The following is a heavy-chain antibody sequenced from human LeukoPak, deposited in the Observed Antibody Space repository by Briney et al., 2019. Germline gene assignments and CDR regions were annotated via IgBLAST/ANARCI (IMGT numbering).Heavy chain of an antibody. CDR1: GYTFTGYY. Sequence: ASVKVSCKASGYTFTGYYMHWVRQAPGPGLEWMGWINPNSGGTNYAQKFQGRVTMTRDTSISTAYMELNRLRSDDTAVYYCARDRDYGSGIFDYWGQGTLVTVFS. J-gene: IGHJ4*02. V-gene: IGHV1-2*02. D-gene: IGHD3-10*01. CDR2: INPNSGGT. CDR3: ARDRDYGSGIFDY.